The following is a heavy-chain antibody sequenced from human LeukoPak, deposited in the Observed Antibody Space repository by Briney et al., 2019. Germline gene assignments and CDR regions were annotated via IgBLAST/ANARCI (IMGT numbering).Heavy chain of an antibody. Sequence: ASVKVSCKAAGYSFTSYAMNWVRQAPGQGLEWMGWINTNTGNPTYAQGFTGRFVFSLDTSVSTAYLQLSSLKAEDTAVYYCARDPGDIVEYSFDYWGQGTLVTVTS. CDR1: GYSFTSYA. CDR2: INTNTGNP. J-gene: IGHJ4*02. V-gene: IGHV7-4-1*02. CDR3: ARDPGDIVEYSFDY. D-gene: IGHD2-15*01.